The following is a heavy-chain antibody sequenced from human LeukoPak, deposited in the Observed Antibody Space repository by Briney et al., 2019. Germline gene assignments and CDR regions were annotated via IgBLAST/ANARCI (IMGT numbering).Heavy chain of an antibody. V-gene: IGHV1-2*02. CDR1: GYSFTDYY. D-gene: IGHD2-21*01. Sequence: ASVKVSCKTSGYSFTDYYMHWVRQAPGQGLEWMGWIDPNSGGTSSAQKFQGRVTMTRDTSITTVYMEVRWLTSDDTAIYYCARADRLHGGPYLIGPWGLGTLVTVSS. J-gene: IGHJ5*02. CDR3: ARADRLHGGPYLIGP. CDR2: IDPNSGGT.